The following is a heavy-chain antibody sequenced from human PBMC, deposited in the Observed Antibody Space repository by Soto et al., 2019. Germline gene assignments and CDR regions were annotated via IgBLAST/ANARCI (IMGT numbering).Heavy chain of an antibody. J-gene: IGHJ5*02. CDR2: IYYTGST. CDR3: ARHDMNYDVLTGYYLNWLDP. Sequence: SETLSLTCTVSGGSISSSSSYWGWIRQPPGKGLEWIGAIYYTGSTYYNPSLKSRVTISVDTSKSQFSLKLSSVTAADTAVYYCARHDMNYDVLTGYYLNWLDPWGQGTLVTVSS. V-gene: IGHV4-39*01. D-gene: IGHD3-9*01. CDR1: GGSISSSSSY.